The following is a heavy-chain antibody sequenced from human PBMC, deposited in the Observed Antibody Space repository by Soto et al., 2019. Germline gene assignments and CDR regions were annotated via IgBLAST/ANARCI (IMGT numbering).Heavy chain of an antibody. CDR1: GGSISPYY. J-gene: IGHJ4*02. D-gene: IGHD1-1*01. Sequence: LSLTCSVSGGSISPYYWSWIRQPAGKGLEWIGRIYASGSTNYNPSLKSRVTMSVATSKNQFSLKLTSVTAADTATYYCARGGMVIIPTATAFDYWGQGTLVTVSS. CDR2: IYASGST. V-gene: IGHV4-4*07. CDR3: ARGGMVIIPTATAFDY.